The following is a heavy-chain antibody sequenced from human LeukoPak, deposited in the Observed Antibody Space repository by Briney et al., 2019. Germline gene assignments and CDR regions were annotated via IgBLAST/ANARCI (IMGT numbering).Heavy chain of an antibody. CDR3: ASGDNDPLFDY. CDR1: GGSISSGGYY. D-gene: IGHD1-1*01. CDR2: IYYSGST. V-gene: IGHV4-31*03. Sequence: SQTLTLTCTVSGGSISSGGYYWSWIRQHPGKGLEWIGSIYYSGSTNYNPSLQGRVTISLDTSRNQFSLKLSSVTAADTAVYYCASGDNDPLFDYWGQGTLVTVSS. J-gene: IGHJ4*02.